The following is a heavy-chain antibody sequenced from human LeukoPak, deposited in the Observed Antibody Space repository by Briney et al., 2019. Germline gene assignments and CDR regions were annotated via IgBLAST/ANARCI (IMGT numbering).Heavy chain of an antibody. CDR2: IYYSGST. D-gene: IGHD5-12*01. J-gene: IGHJ4*02. CDR1: GGSISSSSYY. Sequence: PSETLSLTCTVSGGSISSSSYYWGWLRQPPGKGLEWIGSIYYSGSTYYNPSLKSRVTISVNTSKNQFSLKLSSVTAADTAVYYCARRNSGYDRGPYYFDYWGQGTLVTVSS. V-gene: IGHV4-39*01. CDR3: ARRNSGYDRGPYYFDY.